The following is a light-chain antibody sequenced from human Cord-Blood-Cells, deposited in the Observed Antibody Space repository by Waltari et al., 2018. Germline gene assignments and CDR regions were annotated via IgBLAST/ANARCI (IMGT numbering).Light chain of an antibody. CDR2: KAS. CDR3: QQYNSYSYT. Sequence: DIQMTQSPSTLSVSVGDRVTITCRASQSISSWLAWYQQKPGKAPKLLIYKASSLESGVPSRFSGCGSGTEFTLTISSLQPDDFATYYCQQYNSYSYTFGQGTKLEIK. V-gene: IGKV1-5*03. J-gene: IGKJ2*01. CDR1: QSISSW.